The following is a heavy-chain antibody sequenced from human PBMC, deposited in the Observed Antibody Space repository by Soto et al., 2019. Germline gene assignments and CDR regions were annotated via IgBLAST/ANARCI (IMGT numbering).Heavy chain of an antibody. V-gene: IGHV4-34*12. Sequence: PSDPLSLTCAVYGGSFTGYFWNWIRQPPGKGLEWIGEIIHTGSTNYNPSLKSRVIISVDTSKNQFSLKVSSVTAADTAIYYCARVTGRTKPIEFWGQGTLVTAS. J-gene: IGHJ1*01. CDR1: GGSFTGYF. D-gene: IGHD2-21*01. CDR3: ARVTGRTKPIEF. CDR2: IIHTGST.